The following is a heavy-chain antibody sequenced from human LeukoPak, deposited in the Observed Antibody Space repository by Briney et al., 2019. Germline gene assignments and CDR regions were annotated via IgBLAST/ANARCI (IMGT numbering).Heavy chain of an antibody. CDR3: ARQYCSSTSCTFDY. CDR2: ISNNGGST. Sequence: GGSLRLSCVASGFSFSSYAMHWVRQAPGKGLEYVSAISNNGGSTYYANSLKGRFTISRDNSRNTLYLQMGSLTTGYMAVYYCARQYCSSTSCTFDYWGQGALVTVSS. V-gene: IGHV3-64*01. D-gene: IGHD2-2*01. CDR1: GFSFSSYA. J-gene: IGHJ4*02.